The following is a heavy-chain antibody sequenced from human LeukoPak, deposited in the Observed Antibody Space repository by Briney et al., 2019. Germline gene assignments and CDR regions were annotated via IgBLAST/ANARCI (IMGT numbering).Heavy chain of an antibody. CDR1: GGSISRGGYS. J-gene: IGHJ4*02. V-gene: IGHV4-30-2*03. D-gene: IGHD3-10*01. CDR3: ARKGRGPYGSVNGYFDY. Sequence: SETLSLTCAVSGGSISRGGYSWSWIRQPPGKGLEWIGIIYHTGTTYYNSSLKSRVTISVDTSKNQFSLKLNFVTAADTAVYYCARKGRGPYGSVNGYFDYWGQGTLVTVSS. CDR2: IYHTGTT.